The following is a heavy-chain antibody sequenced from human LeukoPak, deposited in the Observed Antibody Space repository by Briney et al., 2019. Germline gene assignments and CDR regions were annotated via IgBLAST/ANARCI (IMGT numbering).Heavy chain of an antibody. D-gene: IGHD3-22*01. CDR2: ISYDGSNK. V-gene: IGHV3-30-3*01. J-gene: IGHJ4*02. Sequence: GGSLRLSCAASGFTFTNYAMHWVRQAPGKELEWVAVISYDGSNKYYADSVKGRFTISRDNSKNTLYLQMNSLRAEDTAVYSCAREVPYYDSSGYYDYWGQGTLVTVSS. CDR3: AREVPYYDSSGYYDY. CDR1: GFTFTNYA.